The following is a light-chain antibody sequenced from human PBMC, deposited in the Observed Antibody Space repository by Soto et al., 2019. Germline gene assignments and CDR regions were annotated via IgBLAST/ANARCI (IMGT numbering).Light chain of an antibody. J-gene: IGLJ3*02. CDR3: KSYDSSLSGWV. CDR2: GNS. CDR1: SSNIGAGYD. V-gene: IGLV1-40*01. Sequence: QSVLTQPPSVSGAPGQRVTISCTGSSSNIGAGYDVHWYQQLPGTAPKLLIYGNSNRPSGVPDRFSGSKSGTSASLAITRLQAEDEADYYCKSYDSSLSGWVFGGGTKVTVL.